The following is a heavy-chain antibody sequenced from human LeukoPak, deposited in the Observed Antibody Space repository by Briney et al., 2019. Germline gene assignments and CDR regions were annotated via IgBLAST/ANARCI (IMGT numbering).Heavy chain of an antibody. V-gene: IGHV3-21*01. CDR2: ISSSSGYI. J-gene: IGHJ4*02. CDR3: ARDSKPRGLDY. Sequence: GGSLRLSCAASGFTFSSYSMNWVRQAPGKGLEWVSSISSSSGYIYYADSVKGRFTISRDNAKNSLYLQMNSLRAEDTAVYYCARDSKPRGLDYWGQGTLVTVSS. CDR1: GFTFSSYS. D-gene: IGHD3-10*01.